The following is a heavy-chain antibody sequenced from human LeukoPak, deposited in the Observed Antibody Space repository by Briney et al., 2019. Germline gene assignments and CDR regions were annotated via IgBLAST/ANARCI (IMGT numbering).Heavy chain of an antibody. CDR2: ISSSGSTI. CDR3: ARGGQITMIVVVGYYFDY. Sequence: GGSLRLSCAASGFTFSSYEMNWVRQAPGKGLEWVSYISSSGSTIYYADSVKGRFTISRDNAKNSLYLQMNSLRAEDTAVYYCARGGQITMIVVVGYYFDYWGQGTLVTVSS. CDR1: GFTFSSYE. J-gene: IGHJ4*02. D-gene: IGHD3-22*01. V-gene: IGHV3-48*03.